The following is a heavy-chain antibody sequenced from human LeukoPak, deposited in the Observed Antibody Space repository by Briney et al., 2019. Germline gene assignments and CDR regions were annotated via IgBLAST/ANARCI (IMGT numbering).Heavy chain of an antibody. CDR3: ARVKRVAVAEYYYYYGLDV. D-gene: IGHD6-19*01. CDR1: GGSISSNY. V-gene: IGHV4-59*01. J-gene: IGHJ6*02. CDR2: ISNRGST. Sequence: PSETLSLTCSVSGGSISSNYWSWIRQPPGKGLEWIGYISNRGSTNYNPSLERRVNISVDTSKNQFSLKLRSVTAADTAVYYCARVKRVAVAEYYYYYGLDVWGQGTTVTVSS.